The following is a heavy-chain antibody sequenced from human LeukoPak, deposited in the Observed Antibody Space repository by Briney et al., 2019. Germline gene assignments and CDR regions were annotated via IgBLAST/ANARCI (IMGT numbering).Heavy chain of an antibody. CDR3: ARGYCSSTSCWFDP. Sequence: ASVKVSCKASGYTFNAYYIHWVRQAPGQGLEWMGWINPNSGGTNYAQKFQGRVTMTRDTSISTAYMELSRLRSDDTAVYYCARGYCSSTSCWFDPWGQGTLVTVSS. V-gene: IGHV1-2*02. J-gene: IGHJ5*02. CDR1: GYTFNAYY. D-gene: IGHD2-2*01. CDR2: INPNSGGT.